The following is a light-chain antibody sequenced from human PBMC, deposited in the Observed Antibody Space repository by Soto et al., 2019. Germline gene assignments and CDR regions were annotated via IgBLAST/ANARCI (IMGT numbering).Light chain of an antibody. CDR2: KAS. CDR3: RHYNTYSPPYT. CDR1: RSISYW. Sequence: DVQMTQFPSTLSASVGDRVTITCRASRSISYWLAWYQQKPGKAPNLLIYKASSLESGVPSRFSGSGSGTEFTLTITNLQPDDFATYYCRHYNTYSPPYTFGQGTKLEIK. V-gene: IGKV1-5*03. J-gene: IGKJ2*01.